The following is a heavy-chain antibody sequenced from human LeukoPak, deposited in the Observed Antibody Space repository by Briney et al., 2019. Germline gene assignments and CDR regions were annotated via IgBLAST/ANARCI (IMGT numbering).Heavy chain of an antibody. CDR1: GFTFSSYW. D-gene: IGHD1-26*01. CDR2: IKQDGSEK. CDR3: ARNPPGIVGAPTHYCYYMDV. V-gene: IGHV3-7*01. Sequence: GGSLRLSRAASGFTFSSYWMSWVRQAPGKGLQWVANIKQDGSEKNYVDSVKGRFSISRDNAKNSLYLQMNSLTAEDTAVYYCARNPPGIVGAPTHYCYYMDVWGRGTTVTISS. J-gene: IGHJ6*03.